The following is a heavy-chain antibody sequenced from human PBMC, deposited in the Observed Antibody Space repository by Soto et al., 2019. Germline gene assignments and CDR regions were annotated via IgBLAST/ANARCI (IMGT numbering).Heavy chain of an antibody. V-gene: IGHV3-64*01. J-gene: IGHJ6*03. Sequence: GGSLRLSCAASGFTLSGYAMDWVRQAPGKGLEYVSGISSNGVGTYYANSVQGRFTISRDNSKNTVYPQMGSLRPEDMAVYYCARRARPDFYYMDVWGKGTTVTVSS. CDR3: ARRARPDFYYMDV. D-gene: IGHD6-6*01. CDR2: ISSNGVGT. CDR1: GFTLSGYA.